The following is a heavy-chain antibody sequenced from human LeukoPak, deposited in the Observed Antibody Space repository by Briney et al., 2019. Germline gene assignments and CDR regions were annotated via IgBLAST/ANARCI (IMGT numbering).Heavy chain of an antibody. CDR1: GGSISSYY. Sequence: PSETLSLTCTVSGGSISSYYWSWIRQPPGKGLEWIGYIYYSGSTNYNPSLKSRVAISVDTSKNQFSLKLSSVTAADTAVYYCARTTEGGYTYDYFYYYYMDVWGKGTTVTISS. D-gene: IGHD5-18*01. CDR2: IYYSGST. CDR3: ARTTEGGYTYDYFYYYYMDV. J-gene: IGHJ6*03. V-gene: IGHV4-59*01.